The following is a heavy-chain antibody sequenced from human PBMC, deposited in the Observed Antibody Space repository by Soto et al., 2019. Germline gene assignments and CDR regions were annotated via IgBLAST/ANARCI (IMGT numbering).Heavy chain of an antibody. J-gene: IGHJ4*02. Sequence: SETLSLTCSVSGVSVTNFYWSWIRRSPGKGLEWIGYIYYSDNTNYNPSFKSRVTMSLDTSKNEFSLKLSSVTAADTAVYYCARGDDAYKTGYWGQGTLVTVSS. CDR1: GVSVTNFY. D-gene: IGHD3-9*01. CDR2: IYYSDNT. V-gene: IGHV4-59*02. CDR3: ARGDDAYKTGY.